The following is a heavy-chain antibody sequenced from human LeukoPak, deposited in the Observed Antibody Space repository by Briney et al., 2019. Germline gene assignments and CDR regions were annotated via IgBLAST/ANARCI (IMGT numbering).Heavy chain of an antibody. CDR3: ASYSSGWYGGFDY. J-gene: IGHJ4*02. CDR2: IDPSDSYT. Sequence: GESLKISCKGSGYSFTSYWISWVRQMPGKGLEWMGRIDPSDSYTNYSPSFQGHVTISADKSNSTTYLQWSSLKASDTAMYYCASYSSGWYGGFDYWGQGTLVTVSS. V-gene: IGHV5-10-1*01. D-gene: IGHD6-19*01. CDR1: GYSFTSYW.